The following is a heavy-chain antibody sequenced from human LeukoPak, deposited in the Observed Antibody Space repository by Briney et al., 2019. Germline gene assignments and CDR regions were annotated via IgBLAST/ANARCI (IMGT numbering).Heavy chain of an antibody. CDR1: GFSLGNARVG. J-gene: IGHJ4*02. Sequence: SGPVLVKPTETLTLTCTVSGFSLGNARVGVSWIRQPPGKALEWLAYIFSNDEKSYSTSLKSRLTISKDTSTSQVVLTMTNMDPVDTATYYCARITLGGYFDYWGQGTLVTVSS. D-gene: IGHD3-16*01. CDR3: ARITLGGYFDY. V-gene: IGHV2-26*01. CDR2: IFSNDEK.